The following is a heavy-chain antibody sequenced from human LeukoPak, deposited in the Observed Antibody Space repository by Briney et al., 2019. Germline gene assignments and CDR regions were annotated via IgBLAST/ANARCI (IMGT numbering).Heavy chain of an antibody. V-gene: IGHV3-74*03. J-gene: IGHJ4*02. CDR1: GFTFSSYW. CDR3: SGGFWGWEVDY. Sequence: PGGSLRLSCAASGFTFSSYWMHWVRQAPGKGLMWVSRINTDGRTTEYADAEKGRFTMSRDNAKNTLYLQMNSLRVEDTAVYYCSGGFWGWEVDYWGQGTLVTVSS. D-gene: IGHD3-3*01. CDR2: INTDGRTT.